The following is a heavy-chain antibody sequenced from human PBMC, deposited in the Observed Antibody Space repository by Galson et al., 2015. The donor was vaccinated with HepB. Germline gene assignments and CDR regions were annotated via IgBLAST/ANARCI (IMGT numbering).Heavy chain of an antibody. D-gene: IGHD1-26*01. Sequence: SVKVSCKASGYTFTSYDINWVRQATGQGLEWMGWMNPNSGNTGYTQKFQGWVTMTRDTSISTAYMELSRLRSDDTAVYYCARDGGSSRTFDYWGQGTLVTVSS. J-gene: IGHJ4*02. V-gene: IGHV1-8*01. CDR2: MNPNSGNT. CDR1: GYTFTSYD. CDR3: ARDGGSSRTFDY.